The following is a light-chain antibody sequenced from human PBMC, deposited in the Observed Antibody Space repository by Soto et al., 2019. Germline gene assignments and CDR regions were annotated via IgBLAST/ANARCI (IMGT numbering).Light chain of an antibody. CDR2: KAS. CDR1: QSVSGW. J-gene: IGKJ4*01. V-gene: IGKV1-5*03. CDR3: QQYSLNPLT. Sequence: DIQMTQSPSTLSASVGDRVIITCRASQSVSGWLAWYQQKPGEVPKLLIYKASSLQTGVPSRFSGSGSGTEFTLTISSLQPDDFATYFCQQYSLNPLTFGGGTKVEIK.